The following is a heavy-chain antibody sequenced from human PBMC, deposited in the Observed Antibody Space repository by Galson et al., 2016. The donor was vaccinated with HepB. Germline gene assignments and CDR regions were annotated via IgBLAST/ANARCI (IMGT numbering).Heavy chain of an antibody. CDR3: ARDILWFGELTRVYYFDY. J-gene: IGHJ4*02. Sequence: SLRLSCAASGFTFSSYVMSWVRQAPGKGLEWVSSISDTGGSTYYADSVKGRFTISRDNAKNSLYLQMNSLRAEDTAVYYCARDILWFGELTRVYYFDYWGQGTLVTVSS. CDR1: GFTFSSYV. V-gene: IGHV3-23*01. D-gene: IGHD3-10*01. CDR2: ISDTGGST.